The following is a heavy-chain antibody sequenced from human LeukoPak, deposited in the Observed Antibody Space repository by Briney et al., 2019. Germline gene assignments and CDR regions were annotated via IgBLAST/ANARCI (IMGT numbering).Heavy chain of an antibody. CDR1: GGSISSYY. J-gene: IGHJ4*02. D-gene: IGHD1-26*01. CDR3: ARDRSGSYYFDY. CDR2: IYTSGST. Sequence: RASETLSLTCTVSGGSISSYYWSWIRQPAGKRLEWIGRIYTSGSTYYNPSLKSRVTMSVDTSKNQFSLKLSSVTAADTAVYYCARDRSGSYYFDYWGQGTLVTVSS. V-gene: IGHV4-4*07.